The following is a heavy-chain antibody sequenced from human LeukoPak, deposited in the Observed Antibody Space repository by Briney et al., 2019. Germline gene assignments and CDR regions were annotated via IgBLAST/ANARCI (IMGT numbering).Heavy chain of an antibody. Sequence: PGVSLRLSCAASGFTFSSYGMHWVRQARGKGLEWVAVIWYDGSNKYYADSVKGRFTISRDNSKNTLYLQMNSLRAEDTAVYYCARDTSGDGLDYWGQGTLVTVSS. CDR2: IWYDGSNK. J-gene: IGHJ4*02. CDR1: GFTFSSYG. CDR3: ARDTSGDGLDY. V-gene: IGHV3-33*01. D-gene: IGHD2-21*02.